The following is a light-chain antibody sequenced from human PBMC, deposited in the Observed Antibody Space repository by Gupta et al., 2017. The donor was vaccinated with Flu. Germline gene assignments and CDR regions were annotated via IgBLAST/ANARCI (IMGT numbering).Light chain of an antibody. J-gene: IGKJ1*01. V-gene: IGKV1-8*01. CDR1: QGISSY. CDR3: QQYYSYPRT. Sequence: AIRMTQSPSSFSASTGDRATITCRASQGISSYLAWYQQKPGKAPKLLIYAASTVQSGVPSRFSGSGFGTDFTLTISCLQSEDFATYYCQQYYSYPRTFGQGTKVEIK. CDR2: AAS.